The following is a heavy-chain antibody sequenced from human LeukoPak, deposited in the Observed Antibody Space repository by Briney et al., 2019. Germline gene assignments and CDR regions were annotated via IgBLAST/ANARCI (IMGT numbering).Heavy chain of an antibody. CDR3: ARGLLNSGLHPFDY. D-gene: IGHD5-12*01. CDR2: INYSGST. CDR1: GGSLTRYH. J-gene: IGHJ4*02. Sequence: PSETLSLTCTVSGGSLTRYHWGWIRQPPGEGLEWIGYINYSGSTNYSPSLESRVTISLDTSKNQFSLQLSSVTAADTAVYYCARGLLNSGLHPFDYWGQGTLVTVSS. V-gene: IGHV4-59*08.